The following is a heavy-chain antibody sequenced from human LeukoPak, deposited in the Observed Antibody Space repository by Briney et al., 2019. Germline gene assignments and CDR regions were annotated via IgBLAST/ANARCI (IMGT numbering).Heavy chain of an antibody. J-gene: IGHJ5*01. CDR2: IDSDGSTT. CDR3: ARDPGYSHWGGLFDS. Sequence: GGSLRLSCAASGFSFSSFWMHWVRQAPGKGLMWVSRIDSDGSTTSYADSVKGRFTVSRDNAKNTLYLQMNSLRAEDTAVYYCARDPGYSHWGGLFDSWGQGTLVTVSS. V-gene: IGHV3-74*01. CDR1: GFSFSSFW. D-gene: IGHD5-18*01.